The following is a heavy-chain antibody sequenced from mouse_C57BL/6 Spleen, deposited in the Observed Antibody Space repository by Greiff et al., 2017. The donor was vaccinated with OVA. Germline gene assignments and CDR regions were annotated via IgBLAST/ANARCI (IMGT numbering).Heavy chain of an antibody. CDR2: ISYDGSN. CDR3: ARGLLRYWYFDV. D-gene: IGHD1-1*01. Sequence: EVKLQESGPGLVKPSQSLSLTCSVTGYSITSGYYWNWIRQFPGNKLEWMGYISYDGSNNYNPSLKNRISITRDTSKNQFFLKLNSVTTEDTATYYCARGLLRYWYFDVWGTGTTVTVSS. V-gene: IGHV3-6*01. CDR1: GYSITSGYY. J-gene: IGHJ1*03.